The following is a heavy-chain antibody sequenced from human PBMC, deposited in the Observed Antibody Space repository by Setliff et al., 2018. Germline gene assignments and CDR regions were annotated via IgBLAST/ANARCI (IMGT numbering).Heavy chain of an antibody. CDR2: IYHSGSS. Sequence: PSETLSLTCAVYGGSFSTYFWSWIRQPPGKGLEWIGSIYHSGSSYYNPSLRSRVTISVDTSKNQFSLILRSVTAADTAVYYCARGRMRGSCSGPSCTYDPFDIWGQGTPVTVSS. V-gene: IGHV4-34*01. J-gene: IGHJ3*02. CDR1: GGSFSTYF. D-gene: IGHD2-2*01. CDR3: ARGRMRGSCSGPSCTYDPFDI.